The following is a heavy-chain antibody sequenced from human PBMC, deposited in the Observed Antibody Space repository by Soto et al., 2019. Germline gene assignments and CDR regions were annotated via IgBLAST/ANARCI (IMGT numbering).Heavy chain of an antibody. CDR3: ARSQVIAARPYYFDY. CDR2: ISSSSSDI. D-gene: IGHD6-6*01. J-gene: IGHJ4*02. CDR1: CFPFSTYS. Sequence: SLRLSCSASCFPFSTYSMNWVRQAPGKGLEWVSSISSSSSDIYYADSVKGRFTVSRDNTKNSLYLQMNSLRAEDTAVYYCARSQVIAARPYYFDYWGQGTLVTVSS. V-gene: IGHV3-21*01.